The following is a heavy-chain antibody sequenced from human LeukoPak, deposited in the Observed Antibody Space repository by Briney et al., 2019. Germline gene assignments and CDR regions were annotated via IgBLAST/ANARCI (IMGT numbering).Heavy chain of an antibody. J-gene: IGHJ4*02. Sequence: GASVKVSCKASGYTFTSYGISWVRQAPGQGLEWMGWISAYNGNTNYAQKLQGRVTMTTDTSTSTAYMELRSLRSDDTAVYYCARDSSSSWYSSLIDYWGQGTLVTVSS. V-gene: IGHV1-18*01. CDR1: GYTFTSYG. CDR2: ISAYNGNT. D-gene: IGHD6-13*01. CDR3: ARDSSSSWYSSLIDY.